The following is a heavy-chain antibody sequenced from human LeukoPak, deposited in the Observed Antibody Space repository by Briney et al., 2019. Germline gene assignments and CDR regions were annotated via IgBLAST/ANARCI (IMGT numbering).Heavy chain of an antibody. CDR3: AKDLPDYGDYIEGS. Sequence: GGSLRLSRAASGFTFSSFAMSWVRQAPGKGLEGVSTISGSGGSTNYADSVKGRFTFSRDNSKKTLYLQMNSLRAEDTAVYYCAKDLPDYGDYIEGSWGQGTLVTVSS. V-gene: IGHV3-23*01. J-gene: IGHJ5*02. CDR2: ISGSGGST. CDR1: GFTFSSFA. D-gene: IGHD4-17*01.